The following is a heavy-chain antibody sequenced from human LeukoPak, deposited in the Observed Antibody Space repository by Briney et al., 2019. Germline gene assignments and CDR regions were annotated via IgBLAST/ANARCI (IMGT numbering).Heavy chain of an antibody. D-gene: IGHD1/OR15-1a*01. CDR2: ISTTGTDT. J-gene: IGHJ6*02. V-gene: IGHV3-23*01. Sequence: GGSLRLSCATSGFAFSSYAMSWVRQAPGQGLEWVSGISTTGTDTYYADPVKGRLTVSRDNFKNTLYLQMNSLRAEDTAIYYCAKVAAGTLIDVWGQGTTVIVSS. CDR3: AKVAAGTLIDV. CDR1: GFAFSSYA.